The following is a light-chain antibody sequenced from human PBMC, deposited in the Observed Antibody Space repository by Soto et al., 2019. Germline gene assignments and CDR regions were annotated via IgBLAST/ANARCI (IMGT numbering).Light chain of an antibody. V-gene: IGLV2-14*01. CDR2: DVY. Sequence: QSVLTQPASVSGSPGQLITISCVGTSSDVGRYTYVSWYQQYPGKAPKLIIYDVYNRPSGVSNRFSGSKSGNTASLTISGLQAEDEADYYCTSYTSASTPYVFGSGTKVTVL. CDR1: SSDVGRYTY. CDR3: TSYTSASTPYV. J-gene: IGLJ1*01.